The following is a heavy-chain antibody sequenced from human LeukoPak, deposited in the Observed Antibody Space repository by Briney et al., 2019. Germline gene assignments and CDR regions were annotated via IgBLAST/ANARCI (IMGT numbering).Heavy chain of an antibody. J-gene: IGHJ4*02. CDR1: GGSLKGYY. CDR3: ARGRGNIVVETAAPYFDC. D-gene: IGHD2-2*01. V-gene: IGHV4-34*01. Sequence: PSQTLPLTCAVSGGSLKGYYRSWIRQPPGKGLEWIGEINDSGSSNNNASLKSRVTISVATSKNQLSLKFSSVTAADTAVYYCARGRGNIVVETAAPYFDCWGQGTLVTVSS. CDR2: INDSGSS.